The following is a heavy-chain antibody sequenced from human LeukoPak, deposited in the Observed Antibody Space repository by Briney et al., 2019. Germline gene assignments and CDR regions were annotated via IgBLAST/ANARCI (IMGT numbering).Heavy chain of an antibody. V-gene: IGHV3-23*01. J-gene: IGHJ4*02. CDR1: GCTFSSYA. CDR3: AKETSSSFDY. CDR2: ISNSGGST. Sequence: GGSLTLSCTASGCTFSSYAMNWVRQPAGKGLDWVSRISNSGGSTYYADSVRGGFILFSENTKHELYLLMNRLRAEDTAVYYCAKETSSSFDYWGQGNLVIVSS. D-gene: IGHD6-6*01.